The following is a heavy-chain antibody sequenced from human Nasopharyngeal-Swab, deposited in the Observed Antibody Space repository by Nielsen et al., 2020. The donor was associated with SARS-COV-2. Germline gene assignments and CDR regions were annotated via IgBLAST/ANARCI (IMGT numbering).Heavy chain of an antibody. J-gene: IGHJ4*02. V-gene: IGHV1-24*01. D-gene: IGHD3-22*01. CDR3: ATTQYYYDCSGYYSFDY. CDR2: FDPEDGET. Sequence: WVRQAPGQGLEWMGGFDPEDGETIYAQKFRGRVNMSEDTSTDTAYMELSSLRSEDTAVYYCATTQYYYDCSGYYSFDYWGQGTLVTVSS.